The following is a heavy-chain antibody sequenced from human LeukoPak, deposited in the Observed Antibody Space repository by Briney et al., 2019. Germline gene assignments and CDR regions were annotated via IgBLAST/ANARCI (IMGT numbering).Heavy chain of an antibody. CDR2: IVVGSGNT. CDR1: GFTFTSSA. D-gene: IGHD1-26*01. J-gene: IGHJ4*02. V-gene: IGHV1-58*01. CDR3: AAHSGSYYGGDY. Sequence: ASVKVSCKASGFTFTSSAVQWVRQARGQRLEWIGWIVVGSGNTNYVQKFQERVTITRDMSTSTAYMELSSLRSEDTAVYYCAAHSGSYYGGDYWGQGTLVTVSS.